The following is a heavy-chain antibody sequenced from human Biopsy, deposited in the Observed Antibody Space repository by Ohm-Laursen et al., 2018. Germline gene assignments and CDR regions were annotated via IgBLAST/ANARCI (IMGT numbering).Heavy chain of an antibody. D-gene: IGHD5-24*01. CDR2: IYFTGRT. CDR3: ASAGYNPDWNFDL. J-gene: IGHJ2*01. CDR1: GGSIINNY. Sequence: SDTLSLTCIVSGGSIINNYWSWIRQPPGKALEWIGYIYFTGRTSYNPSLKSRVTMSVNTSKKQFSLRLSSVTAADTAVYYCASAGYNPDWNFDLWGRGTRVTVSS. V-gene: IGHV4-59*07.